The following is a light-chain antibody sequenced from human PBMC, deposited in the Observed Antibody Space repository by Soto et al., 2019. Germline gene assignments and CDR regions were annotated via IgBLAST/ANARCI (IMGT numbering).Light chain of an antibody. V-gene: IGLV1-47*01. CDR3: AAWDDSLNGFHV. Sequence: QSVLTQPPSASGTPGQSVTISCSGSSSNIGNNFVFWYQHLPGATPKLLIYNNDLRPSGVPDRFSASKSGTSGSLAISGLRSEDEGDYYCAAWDDSLNGFHVFGTGTQLTVL. CDR1: SSNIGNNF. J-gene: IGLJ7*01. CDR2: NND.